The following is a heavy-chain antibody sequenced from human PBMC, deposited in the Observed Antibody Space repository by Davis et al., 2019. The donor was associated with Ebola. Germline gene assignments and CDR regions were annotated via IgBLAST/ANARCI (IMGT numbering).Heavy chain of an antibody. V-gene: IGHV1-46*01. J-gene: IGHJ2*01. D-gene: IGHD2-8*01. CDR2: INPSGGST. CDR1: GYSFPSYY. CDR3: ARDRGVYIPLWYFDL. Sequence: ASVKVSCKASGYSFPSYYMHWVRQAPGQGLEWMGIINPSGGSTSYAQKFQGRVTMTRDTSTSTVYMELSSLRSEDTAVYYCARDRGVYIPLWYFDLWGRGTLVTVSS.